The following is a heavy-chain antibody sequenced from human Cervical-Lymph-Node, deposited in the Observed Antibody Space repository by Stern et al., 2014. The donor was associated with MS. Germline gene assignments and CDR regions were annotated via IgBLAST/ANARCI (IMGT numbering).Heavy chain of an antibody. V-gene: IGHV4-39*01. CDR2: IHHRGRC. J-gene: IGHJ4*02. Sequence: QLQLQESGPGLVKPSETLSLTCTVSGGSTSSSNYYWGWIRQPPGKGLEWLPCIHHRGRCYPTPSQKSRLTISFDTSKNHFPLNLISVTAADTAVYYCASLNGSGSYPDYWGQGTLVIVSS. CDR3: ASLNGSGSYPDY. D-gene: IGHD3-10*01. CDR1: GGSTSSSNYY.